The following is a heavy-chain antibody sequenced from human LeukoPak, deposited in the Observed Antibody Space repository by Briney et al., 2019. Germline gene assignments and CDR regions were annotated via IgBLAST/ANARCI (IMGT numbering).Heavy chain of an antibody. CDR3: ARDSSPSHFGARFDP. J-gene: IGHJ5*02. V-gene: IGHV1-2*02. Sequence: GASVKVSCKASGYTFTGYYMHWVRQAPGQGLEWMGWINPNSGGTNYAQKFQGRVTMTRDTSISTAYMELSRLRSDDTAVYYCARDSSPSHFGARFDPWGQGTLVTVSS. D-gene: IGHD3-3*01. CDR1: GYTFTGYY. CDR2: INPNSGGT.